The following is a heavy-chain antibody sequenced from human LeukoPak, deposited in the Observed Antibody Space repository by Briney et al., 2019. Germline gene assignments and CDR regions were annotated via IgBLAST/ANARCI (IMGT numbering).Heavy chain of an antibody. CDR1: GYTLTELS. D-gene: IGHD3-10*01. CDR2: FDPEDGET. J-gene: IGHJ6*02. V-gene: IGHV1-24*01. Sequence: ASVKVSCKVSGYTLTELSMHWVRQAPGKGLEWMGGFDPEDGETIYAQKFQGRVTMTEDTSTDTAYMELSSLRSEDTAVYYCATKPYSITMVRGVPPGDYYGTDVWGQGTTVTVSS. CDR3: ATKPYSITMVRGVPPGDYYGTDV.